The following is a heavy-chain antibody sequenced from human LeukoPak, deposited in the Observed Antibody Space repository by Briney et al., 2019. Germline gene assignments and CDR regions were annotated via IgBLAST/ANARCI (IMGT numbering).Heavy chain of an antibody. J-gene: IGHJ4*02. D-gene: IGHD5-24*01. CDR3: ARDGYNPIDF. CDR1: GGSVISGDYY. Sequence: SQTLSLTCTVSGGSVISGDYYWTWIRQHPGKGLEWIGTIYYSGSTYYTPSLKSRANISVDTSKNQFSLKLSSVTAADTAVYYCARDGYNPIDFWGQGTLVTVSS. V-gene: IGHV4-30-2*03. CDR2: IYYSGST.